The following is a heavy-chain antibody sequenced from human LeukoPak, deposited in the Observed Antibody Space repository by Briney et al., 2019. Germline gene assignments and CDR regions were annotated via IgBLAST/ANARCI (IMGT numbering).Heavy chain of an antibody. CDR3: ATEAIVVVTARDYWYFDL. Sequence: GASVKVSCKASGGTFSSYAISWVRQAPGQGLEWMGRIIPILGIPNYAQKFQGTVTITADKSTTTAYMELSSLRSEDTAVYYCATEAIVVVTARDYWYFDLWGRGTLVTVSS. CDR1: GGTFSSYA. J-gene: IGHJ2*01. CDR2: IIPILGIP. V-gene: IGHV1-69*04. D-gene: IGHD2-21*02.